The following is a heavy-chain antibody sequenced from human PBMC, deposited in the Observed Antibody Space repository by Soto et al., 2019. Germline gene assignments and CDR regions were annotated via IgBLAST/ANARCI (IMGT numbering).Heavy chain of an antibody. V-gene: IGHV3-7*01. J-gene: IGHJ6*02. CDR2: IKQDGSEK. CDR1: GLVFSSFW. CDR3: ARGHKGLEV. Sequence: GSLRLSCEASGLVFSSFWMSWVRQAPGKGLEWVAYIKQDGSEKYYVDSVKGRFTISRDNPKSSLYLQMNNLRAEDTAVYYCARGHKGLEVWGQGTTVTVSS.